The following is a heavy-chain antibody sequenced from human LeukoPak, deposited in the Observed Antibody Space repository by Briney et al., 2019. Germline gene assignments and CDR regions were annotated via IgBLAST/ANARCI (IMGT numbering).Heavy chain of an antibody. J-gene: IGHJ3*02. D-gene: IGHD3/OR15-3a*01. CDR2: IREEGSQK. CDR3: AKDSRFWTSYNCSGDAFDI. V-gene: IGHV3-7*01. Sequence: GGSLRLSCAASGFTFSDYWMSGVRQSPGEGVEGVANIREEGSQKYYVHSVRGLFTISRDNDKNALFLHIDSLRAEDTAVYYCAKDSRFWTSYNCSGDAFDIWGQGTMVTVTS. CDR1: GFTFSDYW.